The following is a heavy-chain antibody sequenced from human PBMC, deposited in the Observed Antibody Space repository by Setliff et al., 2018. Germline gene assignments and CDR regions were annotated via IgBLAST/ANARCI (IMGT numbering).Heavy chain of an antibody. CDR3: VRDRTAYSYGLDV. CDR2: IYHNGNT. D-gene: IGHD5-18*01. V-gene: IGHV4-59*01. CDR1: GGSISPYF. J-gene: IGHJ6*02. Sequence: LSLPCTVSGGSISPYFWSWIRQPPGKGLEWIGYIYHNGNTNFNPSLKTRVTMSVDPSKNQFALNLRSVTAADTAVYYCVRDRTAYSYGLDVWAQGTTVTVSS.